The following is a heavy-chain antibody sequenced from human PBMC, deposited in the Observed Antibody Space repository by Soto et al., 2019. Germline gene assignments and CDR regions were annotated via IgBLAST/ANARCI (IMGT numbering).Heavy chain of an antibody. CDR3: ARGAIFGVVTNWFDP. Sequence: QVQLQESGPGPVKPSETLSLTCTVSGGSISSYYWSWIRQPPGKGLEWIGYIYYSGSTNYNPSLKSRVTISVDTSKNQFSLKLSSVTAADTAVYYCARGAIFGVVTNWFDPWGQGTLVTVSS. D-gene: IGHD3-3*01. CDR1: GGSISSYY. J-gene: IGHJ5*02. V-gene: IGHV4-59*01. CDR2: IYYSGST.